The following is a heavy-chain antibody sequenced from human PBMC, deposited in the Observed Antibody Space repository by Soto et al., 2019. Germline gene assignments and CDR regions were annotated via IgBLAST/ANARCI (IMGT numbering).Heavy chain of an antibody. CDR3: AREEGLLNWFDP. CDR2: ISSSSSTI. V-gene: IGHV3-48*01. J-gene: IGHJ5*02. Sequence: EVQLVESGGGLVQPGGSLRLSCAASGFTFSSYSMNWVRQATGKGLEWVSYISSSSSTIYYADSVKGRFTISRDNAKNSLYLQMNSLRAEDTAVYYCAREEGLLNWFDPWGQGILVTVSS. CDR1: GFTFSSYS. D-gene: IGHD1-26*01.